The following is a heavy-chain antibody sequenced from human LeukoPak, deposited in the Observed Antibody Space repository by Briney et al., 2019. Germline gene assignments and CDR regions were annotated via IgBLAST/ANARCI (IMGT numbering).Heavy chain of an antibody. CDR3: ARPGKAYQNGY. CDR1: GGSISSSSYY. Sequence: PSETLSLTCTISGGSISSSSYYWVWIRQPPGKGLEWIGSLYYAGSNYYNPSLRSRVSISEDTSKNQLSLRLSSVTAADTAVYYCARPGKAYQNGYWGQGILVTVSS. D-gene: IGHD2-2*01. V-gene: IGHV4-39*01. CDR2: LYYAGSN. J-gene: IGHJ4*02.